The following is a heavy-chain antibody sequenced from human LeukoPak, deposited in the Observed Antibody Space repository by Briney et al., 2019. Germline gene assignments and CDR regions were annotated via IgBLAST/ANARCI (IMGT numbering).Heavy chain of an antibody. CDR1: GFTFNSFS. Sequence: GGSLRLSCAASGFTFNSFSMTWVRQAPGKGLEWVSSISSSTYIYYADSVKGRFTISRDNAKNSLYLQMNSLRAEDTAVYYCARIWDGYNSVADCWGQGTLVTVSS. V-gene: IGHV3-21*01. D-gene: IGHD5-24*01. J-gene: IGHJ4*02. CDR2: ISSSTYI. CDR3: ARIWDGYNSVADC.